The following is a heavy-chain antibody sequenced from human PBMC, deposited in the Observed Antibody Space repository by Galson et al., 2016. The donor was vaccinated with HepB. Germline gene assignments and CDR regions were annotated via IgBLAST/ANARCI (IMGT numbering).Heavy chain of an antibody. CDR3: ARGWYSNSSPCFDY. J-gene: IGHJ4*02. CDR2: ISSGSSTI. D-gene: IGHD6-6*01. Sequence: SLRLSCAASGFTFSTYSMNWVRQAPGKGLEWVSYISSGSSTIYYVDSVKGRFTISRDNAKNSLYLQMNSLRDEDTAVYYCARGWYSNSSPCFDYWGQGTLVTVSS. V-gene: IGHV3-48*02. CDR1: GFTFSTYS.